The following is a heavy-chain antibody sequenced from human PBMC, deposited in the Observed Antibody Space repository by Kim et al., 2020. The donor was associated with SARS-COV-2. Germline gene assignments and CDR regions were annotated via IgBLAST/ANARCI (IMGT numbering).Heavy chain of an antibody. CDR1: GYTFTGYY. V-gene: IGHV1-2*06. CDR3: ASEVDHHYYDSSGYEGVGDWFDP. Sequence: ASVKVSCKASGYTFTGYYMHWVRQAPGQGLEWMGRINPNSGGTNYAQKFQGRVTMTRDTSISTAYMELSRLRSDDTAVYYCASEVDHHYYDSSGYEGVGDWFDPWGQGTLVTVSS. J-gene: IGHJ5*02. D-gene: IGHD3-22*01. CDR2: INPNSGGT.